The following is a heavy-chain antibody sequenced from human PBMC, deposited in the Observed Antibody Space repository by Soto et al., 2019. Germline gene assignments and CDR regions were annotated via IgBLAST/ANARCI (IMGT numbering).Heavy chain of an antibody. CDR2: SNGDGSYT. Sequence: EVLLVESGGGLVQPGGSLRLSCAASGFTFSSYWMYWVRQAPGKGLVWLSRSNGDGSYTSYADPVKGRFTISRDNAKNTLYIPLHSLRAEDTALYYLARAFDYMITTAYWGQGTLVNVS. CDR3: ARAFDYMITTAY. V-gene: IGHV3-74*01. J-gene: IGHJ4*02. D-gene: IGHD3-16*01. CDR1: GFTFSSYW.